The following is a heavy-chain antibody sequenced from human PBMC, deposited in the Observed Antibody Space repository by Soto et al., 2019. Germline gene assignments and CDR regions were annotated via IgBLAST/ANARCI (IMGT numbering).Heavy chain of an antibody. CDR3: ASGTGTYPFDY. CDR2: ISSSGSTI. CDR1: GFTFSSYE. D-gene: IGHD1-1*01. J-gene: IGHJ4*02. Sequence: GGSLRLSCAASGFTFSSYEMNWVRQAPGKGLEWVSYISSSGSTIYYADSVKCQFTISRDNAKNSLYLQMNSLRAEDTAVYYCASGTGTYPFDYWGQGTLVTVSS. V-gene: IGHV3-48*03.